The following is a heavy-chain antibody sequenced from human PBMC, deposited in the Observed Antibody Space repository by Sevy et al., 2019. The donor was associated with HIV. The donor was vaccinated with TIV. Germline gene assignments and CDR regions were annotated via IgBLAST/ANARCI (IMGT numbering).Heavy chain of an antibody. V-gene: IGHV4-39*01. D-gene: IGHD3-10*01. CDR2: IYYSGST. Sequence: SETLSLTCTVSGGSISSSSYYWGWIRQPPGKGLEWIGSIYYSGSTYYHPSLKSRVTISVDTSKNQFSLKLSSVTAADTAVYYCARGGLTMVRGGTFDYWGQGTLVTVSS. J-gene: IGHJ4*02. CDR3: ARGGLTMVRGGTFDY. CDR1: GGSISSSSYY.